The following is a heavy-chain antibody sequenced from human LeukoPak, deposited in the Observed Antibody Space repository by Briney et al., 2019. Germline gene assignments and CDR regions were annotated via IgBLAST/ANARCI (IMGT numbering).Heavy chain of an antibody. J-gene: IGHJ6*02. CDR2: ISYDGSNK. D-gene: IGHD6-13*01. CDR1: GFTFSSYG. V-gene: IGHV3-30*18. Sequence: GSLRLSCAASGFTFSSYGMHWVRQAPGKGLEWVAIISYDGSNKYYADSVKGRFTISRDNSKNTLYLQMNSLRAEDTAVYYCAKGGYSSSWFRYYYYGMDVWGQGTTVTVSS. CDR3: AKGGYSSSWFRYYYYGMDV.